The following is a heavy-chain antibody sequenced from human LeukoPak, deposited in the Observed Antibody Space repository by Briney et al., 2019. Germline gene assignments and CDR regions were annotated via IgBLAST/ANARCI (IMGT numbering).Heavy chain of an antibody. Sequence: PGGSLRLSCAASGFTFASYAMSWVRQAPGKGLEWVSAISGSGGSTYYADSVKGRFTISRDNSKNTLYLQMNSLRAEDTAVYYCASEKAVYDFWSGYFSFFGMDVWGQGTTVTVSS. D-gene: IGHD3-3*01. V-gene: IGHV3-23*01. J-gene: IGHJ6*02. CDR2: ISGSGGST. CDR3: ASEKAVYDFWSGYFSFFGMDV. CDR1: GFTFASYA.